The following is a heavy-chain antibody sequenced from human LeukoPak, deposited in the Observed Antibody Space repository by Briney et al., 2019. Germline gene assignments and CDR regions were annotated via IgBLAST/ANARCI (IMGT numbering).Heavy chain of an antibody. V-gene: IGHV4-39*07. Sequence: SETLSLTCTVSGGSISSSSYYWGWIRQPPGKGLEWIGRIYYSGSTYYNPSLKSRVTISVDTSKNQFSLKLSSVTAADTAVYYCARVTPDCTNGVCWGYYYYMDVWGKGTTVTVSS. CDR3: ARVTPDCTNGVCWGYYYYMDV. CDR1: GGSISSSSYY. CDR2: IYYSGST. J-gene: IGHJ6*03. D-gene: IGHD2-8*01.